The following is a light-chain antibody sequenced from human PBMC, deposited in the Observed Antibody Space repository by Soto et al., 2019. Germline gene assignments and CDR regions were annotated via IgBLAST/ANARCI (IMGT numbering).Light chain of an antibody. J-gene: IGKJ4*01. CDR2: YTS. V-gene: IGKV3-11*01. CDR1: ETVYNF. CDR3: QQRSIWPLT. Sequence: EIVLTQSPATLSLSPGERVTLSCRASETVYNFLAWYQQKPGQAPRLLIYYTSNRATGIPARFSGSGSGTDFTLTISSLEPEDFAVYYCQQRSIWPLTFGGGTKVDIK.